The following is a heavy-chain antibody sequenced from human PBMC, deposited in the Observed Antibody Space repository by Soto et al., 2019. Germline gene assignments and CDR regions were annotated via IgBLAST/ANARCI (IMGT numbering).Heavy chain of an antibody. D-gene: IGHD6-19*01. J-gene: IGHJ6*02. CDR1: GYTFTSYG. CDR2: ISAYNGNT. V-gene: IGHV1-18*01. CDR3: ARPSYGSGWYYYYYGMDV. Sequence: QVQLVQSGAEVKKPGASVKVSCKASGYTFTSYGISWVRQAPGQGLEWMGWISAYNGNTNYAQKLQDRVTMTTDTATSTAYMELRSVRSDDTAVYYCARPSYGSGWYYYYYGMDVWCQGTTVTVSS.